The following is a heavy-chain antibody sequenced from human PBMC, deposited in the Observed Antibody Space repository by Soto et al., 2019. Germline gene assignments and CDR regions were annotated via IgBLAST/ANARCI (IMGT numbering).Heavy chain of an antibody. CDR3: TTFQISSRHQMPTIRDFDY. CDR1: GFTFSNAW. D-gene: IGHD6-6*01. Sequence: EVQLVESGGGLVKPGGSLRLSCAASGFTFSNAWMSWVRQAPGKGLEWVGRIKSKTDGGTTDYAAPVKGRFTISRDDSKNTLYLQMNSLKTEDTAVYYCTTFQISSRHQMPTIRDFDYWGQGTLVTVSS. CDR2: IKSKTDGGTT. J-gene: IGHJ4*02. V-gene: IGHV3-15*07.